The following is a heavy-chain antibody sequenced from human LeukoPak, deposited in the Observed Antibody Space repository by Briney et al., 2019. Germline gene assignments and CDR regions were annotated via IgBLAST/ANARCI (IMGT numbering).Heavy chain of an antibody. Sequence: SVKVSCKASGGTFSSYAISWVRQAPGQGLEWMGRIIPILGIANYAQKFQGRVTITADKSTSTAYMELSSLRSEDTAVYYCARGAMLDYVRFDHWGQGTLVTVSS. J-gene: IGHJ5*02. CDR3: ARGAMLDYVRFDH. V-gene: IGHV1-69*04. CDR2: IIPILGIA. CDR1: GGTFSSYA. D-gene: IGHD3/OR15-3a*01.